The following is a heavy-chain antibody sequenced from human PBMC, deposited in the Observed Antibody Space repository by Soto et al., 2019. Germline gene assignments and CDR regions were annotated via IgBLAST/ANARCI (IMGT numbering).Heavy chain of an antibody. V-gene: IGHV3-48*02. CDR1: GFTFSSYS. D-gene: IGHD2-21*02. CDR3: ARAAYCGGDCYNAHFDY. Sequence: GGSLRLSCVASGFTFSSYSMNWVRQAPGKGLEWISYISSSSSTIYDADSVRGRFTISRDNAKKSLYLQMSSLRDEDTAVYYCARAAYCGGDCYNAHFDYWGQGSLVTVSS. CDR2: ISSSSSTI. J-gene: IGHJ4*02.